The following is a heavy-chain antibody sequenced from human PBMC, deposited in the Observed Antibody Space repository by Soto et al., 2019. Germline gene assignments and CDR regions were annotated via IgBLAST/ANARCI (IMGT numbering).Heavy chain of an antibody. Sequence: ASVKVSCKASAYVFTNYGISWVRQAPGQGLEWMGWSSAYNGNTNYAQKLQGRLTMTTDTSTSTAYMELRSLRSDDTAVYYCARSLLGYCTSTSCSGDGFDIWGQGTMVTVSS. CDR1: AYVFTNYG. CDR3: ARSLLGYCTSTSCSGDGFDI. CDR2: SSAYNGNT. V-gene: IGHV1-18*01. D-gene: IGHD2-2*01. J-gene: IGHJ3*02.